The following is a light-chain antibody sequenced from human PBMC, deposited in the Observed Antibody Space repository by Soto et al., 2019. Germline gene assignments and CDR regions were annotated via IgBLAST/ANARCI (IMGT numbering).Light chain of an antibody. CDR1: HGVSNY. V-gene: IGKV1-39*01. J-gene: IGKJ4*01. CDR2: SAS. CDR3: QQYYVAPVT. Sequence: DIQMTQSPSSLSASVGDRVTINCRASHGVSNYLNWYQQQPRKAPKLLISSASDLHSGVPSRFSGSGTGTAFTITICSLHPKDFATYFCQQYYVAPVTFGGGPKVDIK.